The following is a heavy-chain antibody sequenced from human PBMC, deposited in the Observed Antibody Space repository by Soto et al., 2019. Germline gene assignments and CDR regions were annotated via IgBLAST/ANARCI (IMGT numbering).Heavy chain of an antibody. J-gene: IGHJ4*02. Sequence: SGPTLVNPTETLTLTCAVSGFSLSNARMGVSWIRQPPGKALEWLAHIFSNDEKSYSTSLKSRLTISKDTSKSQVVLTMTNMDPVDTATYYCARTEGASWFGERPVLSFDYWGQGTLVTVSS. V-gene: IGHV2-26*01. D-gene: IGHD3-10*01. CDR3: ARTEGASWFGERPVLSFDY. CDR1: GFSLSNARMG. CDR2: IFSNDEK.